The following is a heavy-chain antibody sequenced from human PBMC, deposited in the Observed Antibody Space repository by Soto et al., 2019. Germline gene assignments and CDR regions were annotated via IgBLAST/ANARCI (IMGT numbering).Heavy chain of an antibody. CDR2: VYYSGGA. Sequence: SETLSLTCTVSGGSISGYYWSRIRQPPGKGLEWIGNVYYSGGAKYNPSVKRRVSISVDTSKNQFSLNLSSVTAADTAVYYCTRDGDGRMTTNPYYYYGMDAWGPGITVTVS. CDR3: TRDGDGRMTTNPYYYYGMDA. D-gene: IGHD2-21*02. J-gene: IGHJ6*02. CDR1: GGSISGYY. V-gene: IGHV4-59*01.